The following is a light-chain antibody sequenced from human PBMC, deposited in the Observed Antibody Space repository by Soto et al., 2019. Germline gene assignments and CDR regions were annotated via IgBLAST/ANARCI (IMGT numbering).Light chain of an antibody. CDR3: QTWGTGTSYV. CDR2: LNSDGSH. CDR1: SGHSSYA. V-gene: IGLV4-69*01. J-gene: IGLJ1*01. Sequence: QAVLTQSPSASASLGASVKLTCTLSSGHSSYAIAWHQQQTEKGPRYLMKLNSDGSHSKGDGIPDRFSGSSSGAERYLTISSLQSEDEADYYCQTWGTGTSYVFGTGTKVTVL.